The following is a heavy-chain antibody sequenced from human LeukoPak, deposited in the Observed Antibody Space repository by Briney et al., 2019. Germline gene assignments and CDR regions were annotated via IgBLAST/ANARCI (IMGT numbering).Heavy chain of an antibody. J-gene: IGHJ4*02. CDR2: ILYDGYNK. D-gene: IGHD5-18*01. CDR3: GKARGYSLPIDY. CDR1: GLIFSSYA. Sequence: GSSLTLFCTASGLIFSSYAMHGARQAPDKGLEGVAFILYDGYNKYCAVCVKGRLPLYRDNYKNTLYLQMNSLRSEETAVYYCGKARGYSLPIDYWGQGALVTVSS. V-gene: IGHV3-30*04.